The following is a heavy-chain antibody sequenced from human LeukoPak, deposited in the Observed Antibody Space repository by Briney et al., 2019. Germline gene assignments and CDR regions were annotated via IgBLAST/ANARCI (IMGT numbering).Heavy chain of an antibody. J-gene: IGHJ6*04. Sequence: SVKVSCKASGGTFSSHAISWVRQAPGQGLEWMGGIIPIFGTANYAQKFQGRVTITADESTSTAYMELSSLRSEDTAVYYCARTVGGSGSYYPAYYYYGMDVWGKGTTVTVSS. CDR3: ARTVGGSGSYYPAYYYYGMDV. V-gene: IGHV1-69*13. D-gene: IGHD3-10*01. CDR2: IIPIFGTA. CDR1: GGTFSSHA.